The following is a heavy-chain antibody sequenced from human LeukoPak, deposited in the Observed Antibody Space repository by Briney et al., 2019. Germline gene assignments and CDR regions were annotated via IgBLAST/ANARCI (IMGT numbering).Heavy chain of an antibody. CDR3: ARDPNSGSYYFAY. J-gene: IGHJ4*02. CDR2: IYSGGST. D-gene: IGHD1-26*01. Sequence: PGGSLRLSCAASGFTVSSNYMSWVRQAPGKGLEWVSVIYSGGSTYYADSVKGRFTISRDNSKNTLYLQMNSLRAEDTAVYYCARDPNSGSYYFAYWGQGTLVTVSS. CDR1: GFTVSSNY. V-gene: IGHV3-53*01.